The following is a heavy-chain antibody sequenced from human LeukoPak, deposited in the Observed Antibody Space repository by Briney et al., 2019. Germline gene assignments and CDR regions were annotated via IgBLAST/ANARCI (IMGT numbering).Heavy chain of an antibody. D-gene: IGHD6-6*01. CDR2: IYHSGST. J-gene: IGHJ4*02. CDR3: AREVGGYSSSSAYDY. Sequence: PSETLSLTCTVSGYSISSGYYWGWIRQPPGKGQEWIGSIYHSGSTYYNPSLKSRVTISVDTSKNQFSLKLSSVTAADTAVYYCAREVGGYSSSSAYDYWGQGTLVTVSS. CDR1: GYSISSGYY. V-gene: IGHV4-38-2*02.